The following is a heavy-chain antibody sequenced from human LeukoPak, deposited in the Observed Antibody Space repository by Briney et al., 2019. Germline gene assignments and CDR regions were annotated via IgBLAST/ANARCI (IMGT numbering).Heavy chain of an antibody. D-gene: IGHD5-18*01. CDR1: GYTFASYG. Sequence: APVKVSCKASGYTFASYGISWVRQAPGQGLEWMGWISAYNGNTNYAQKLQGRVTMTTDTSTSTAYMELRSLRSDDTAVYYCARAEAMATLPNYWGQGTLVTVSS. CDR2: ISAYNGNT. CDR3: ARAEAMATLPNY. J-gene: IGHJ4*02. V-gene: IGHV1-18*01.